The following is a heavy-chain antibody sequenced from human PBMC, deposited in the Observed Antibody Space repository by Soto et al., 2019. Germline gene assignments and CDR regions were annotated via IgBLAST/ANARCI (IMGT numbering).Heavy chain of an antibody. Sequence: PGWSLRLSCTASEFTFSGYSMNWVRQNPGKGLEWVSYISSSSSTIYYADSVKGRFTISRDNAKNSLYLQMNSLRAEDTAVYYCARDSGYSYGPLDYWGQGTLVTVSS. D-gene: IGHD5-18*01. CDR3: ARDSGYSYGPLDY. V-gene: IGHV3-48*01. J-gene: IGHJ4*02. CDR1: EFTFSGYS. CDR2: ISSSSSTI.